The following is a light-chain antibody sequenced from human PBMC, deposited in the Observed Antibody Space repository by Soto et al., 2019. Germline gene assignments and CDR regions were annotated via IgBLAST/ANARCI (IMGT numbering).Light chain of an antibody. CDR1: QHVSSN. CDR3: QQYNKWPYT. V-gene: IGKV3-15*01. CDR2: RAS. Sequence: EIVMTQSPATLSVSPGGSATLSCRASQHVSSNLAWYQQKPGQPPTLLIYRASTRATGIPATFSGSGSGTELTLTIRSLQSEDFAVYYCQQYNKWPYTFGQGTKLEI. J-gene: IGKJ2*01.